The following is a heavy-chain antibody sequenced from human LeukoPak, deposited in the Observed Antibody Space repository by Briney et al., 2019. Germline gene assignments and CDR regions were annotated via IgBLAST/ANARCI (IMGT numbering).Heavy chain of an antibody. D-gene: IGHD3-10*01. J-gene: IGHJ3*02. V-gene: IGHV3-73*01. CDR2: IRSKTNNYAT. CDR3: ARGGYYGSGIDAFDI. Sequence: GGSLRLSCAASGFTSSGSALHWVRQASGKGLEWVAHIRSKTNNYATAYAASVKGRFTISRDDSKNTAYLQMNSLKTEDTAVYYCARGGYYGSGIDAFDIWGQGTMVTVSS. CDR1: GFTSSGSA.